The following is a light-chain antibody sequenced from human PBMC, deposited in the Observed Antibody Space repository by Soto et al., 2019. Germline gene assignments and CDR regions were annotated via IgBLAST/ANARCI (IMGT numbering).Light chain of an antibody. J-gene: IGKJ1*01. V-gene: IGKV1-39*01. Sequence: DIQMTQSPSSLSASVGGRVTITCRASQSISTYLHWYQQKPGTAPKLLIYATSNLQSGVPSRFSGSGSGTDFTLTINSLQPEDFATYYCQQAYSTPWTFGQGTKVDIK. CDR2: ATS. CDR1: QSISTY. CDR3: QQAYSTPWT.